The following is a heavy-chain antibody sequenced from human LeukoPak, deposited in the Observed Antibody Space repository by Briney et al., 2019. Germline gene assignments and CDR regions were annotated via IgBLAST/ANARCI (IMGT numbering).Heavy chain of an antibody. V-gene: IGHV1-69*05. CDR2: IIPIFGTA. Sequence: ASVEVSCKASGGTFSSYAISWVRQAPGQGLEWMGRIIPIFGTANYAQKFQGRVTITTDESTSTAYMELSSLRSEDTAVYYCAQGGYDAFDIWGQGTMVTVSS. CDR1: GGTFSSYA. J-gene: IGHJ3*02. CDR3: AQGGYDAFDI. D-gene: IGHD3-16*01.